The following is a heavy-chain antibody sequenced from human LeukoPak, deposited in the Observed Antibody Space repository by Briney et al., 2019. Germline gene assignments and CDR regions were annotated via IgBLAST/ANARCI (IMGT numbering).Heavy chain of an antibody. CDR3: AREVWNIRNPGAWLDP. D-gene: IGHD1/OR15-1a*01. J-gene: IGHJ5*02. CDR2: IFYTGST. Sequence: SQTLSLTCTVPGGSISSGDYSWSWIRQHPGKGLEWIGYIFYTGSTYYNPSLKSRLTISVDTSKNQFSLKLSSVTAADTAVYYCAREVWNIRNPGAWLDPWGQGSLVILSS. V-gene: IGHV4-31*03. CDR1: GGSISSGDYS.